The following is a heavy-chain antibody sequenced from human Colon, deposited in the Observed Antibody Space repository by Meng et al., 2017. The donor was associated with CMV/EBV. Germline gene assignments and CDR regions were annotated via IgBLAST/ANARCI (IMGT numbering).Heavy chain of an antibody. CDR3: ARERRHYDDNSGYGSIDY. CDR1: GFTFSEYY. V-gene: IGHV3-11*04. Sequence: GESLKISCVASGFTFSEYYMTWIRQAPGKGLEWVSYIGARGNNIYYADSVKGRFTISRDNAKNSLYLQLNSLRAEDMAVYYCARERRHYDDNSGYGSIDYWGQGTLVTSPQ. J-gene: IGHJ4*02. CDR2: IGARGNNI. D-gene: IGHD3-22*01.